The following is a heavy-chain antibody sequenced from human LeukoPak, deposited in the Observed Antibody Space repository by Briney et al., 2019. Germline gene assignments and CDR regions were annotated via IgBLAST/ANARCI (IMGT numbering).Heavy chain of an antibody. Sequence: PGGSLRLSCAASGFTLSSYDMHWVRQIPGKGLEWVAVISYDEKTEVYAVSVKGRFTIFRDHSKNILFLQMNSLRPEDTAVYYCARDLVVPAARYYFQHWGQGTLVTVSS. D-gene: IGHD2-2*01. CDR2: ISYDEKTE. V-gene: IGHV3-30*04. CDR3: ARDLVVPAARYYFQH. J-gene: IGHJ1*01. CDR1: GFTLSSYD.